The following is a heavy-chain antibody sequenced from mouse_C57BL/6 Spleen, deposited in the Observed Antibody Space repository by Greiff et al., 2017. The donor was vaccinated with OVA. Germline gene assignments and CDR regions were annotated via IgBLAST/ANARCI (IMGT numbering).Heavy chain of an antibody. CDR1: EYEFPSHD. V-gene: IGHV5-2*03. J-gene: IGHJ4*01. Sequence: DVMLVESGGGLVQPGESLKLSCESNEYEFPSHDMSWVRKTPEKRLELVAAINSDGGSTYYPDTMERRFIISRDNTKKTLYLQMSRLKSEDTTLYYCARRLREWITGDFCYAMDYWGQGTSVTVSS. D-gene: IGHD1-1*01. CDR2: INSDGGST. CDR3: ARRLREWITGDFCYAMDY.